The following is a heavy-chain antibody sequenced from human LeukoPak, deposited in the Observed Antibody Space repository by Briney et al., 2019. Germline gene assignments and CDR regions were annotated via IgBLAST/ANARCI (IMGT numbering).Heavy chain of an antibody. Sequence: PSETLSLTCAVSGGSFSGYYWSWIRQPPGKGLEWIGEINHSGSTNYNPSLKSRVTISVDTSKNQFSLKLSSVTAADTAVYYCARGTMYSSGWYFDYWGQGTLVTVSS. V-gene: IGHV4-34*01. CDR2: INHSGST. J-gene: IGHJ4*02. CDR1: GGSFSGYY. D-gene: IGHD6-19*01. CDR3: ARGTMYSSGWYFDY.